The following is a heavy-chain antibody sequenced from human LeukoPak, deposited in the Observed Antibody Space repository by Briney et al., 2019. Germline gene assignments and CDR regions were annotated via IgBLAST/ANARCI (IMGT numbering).Heavy chain of an antibody. Sequence: PSETLSLTCAVYGGSFSGYYWSWIRQPPGKGLEWIGEINHSGSTNYNPSLKSRVTISVDTSKNQFSLKVSSVTAADTAVYYCARGYYDSSGQYYRGIFDYWGQGTLVTVSS. V-gene: IGHV4-34*01. CDR2: INHSGST. D-gene: IGHD3-22*01. CDR3: ARGYYDSSGQYYRGIFDY. CDR1: GGSFSGYY. J-gene: IGHJ4*02.